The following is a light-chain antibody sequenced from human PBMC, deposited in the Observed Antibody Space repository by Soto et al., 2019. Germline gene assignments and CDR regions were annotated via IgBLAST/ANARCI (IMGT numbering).Light chain of an antibody. CDR1: QSISSW. CDR3: QQYNSYSRT. V-gene: IGKV1-5*03. J-gene: IGKJ1*01. CDR2: KAS. Sequence: DIQMTQSPSTLSASVGDRVTITCRASQSISSWLDWYQQKPGKAPKLLIYKASSLESGVPSRFSGSGSGTEFTLTISSLQPEDFATYYCQQYNSYSRTFGQGTKVEIK.